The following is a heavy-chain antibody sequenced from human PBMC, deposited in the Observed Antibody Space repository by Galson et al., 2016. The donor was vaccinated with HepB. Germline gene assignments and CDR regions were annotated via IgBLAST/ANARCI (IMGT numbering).Heavy chain of an antibody. CDR2: ISPGDSTT. CDR1: GSSFTNYW. V-gene: IGHV5-51*01. Sequence: QSGAEVKKPGESLKISCKGSGSSFTNYWIGWVRQMPGKGLEWMGIISPGDSTTRHSPSFHGQVTISADKSISTAYLRWSSLKASDTAIDYCARHPNGMDVWGQGTTVTVSS. J-gene: IGHJ6*02. CDR3: ARHPNGMDV.